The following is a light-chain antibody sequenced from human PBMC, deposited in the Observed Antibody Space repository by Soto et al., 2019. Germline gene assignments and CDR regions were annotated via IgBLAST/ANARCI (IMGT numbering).Light chain of an antibody. J-gene: IGLJ1*01. CDR2: EGS. CDR1: SSEVGSYNL. CDR3: CSFAGSSTYV. Sequence: QSVLTQPASVSGSPGQSIAISCTGTSSEVGSYNLVSWYQHHPGKAPKLMIYEGSKRPSGVSNRFSGSKSGNTASLTISGLQAEDEADYFCCSFAGSSTYVFGAGTKVTVL. V-gene: IGLV2-23*01.